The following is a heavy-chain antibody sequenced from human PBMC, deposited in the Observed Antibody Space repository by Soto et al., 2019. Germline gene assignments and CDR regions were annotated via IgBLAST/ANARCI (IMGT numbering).Heavy chain of an antibody. J-gene: IGHJ4*02. CDR2: ISDTGSHT. D-gene: IGHD3-3*02. V-gene: IGHV3-23*01. CDR1: GFSFRNYA. CDR3: SKEMSIGRPYYY. Sequence: VQLLQSGGGLVQPAGSLRLSCAASGFSFRNYALSWVRLAPGKGLEWVSAISDTGSHTYYTDSVNGRFTISRDNSKKTLFLQMDSLRREDTAVYYCSKEMSIGRPYYYWGQGTLVTVFS.